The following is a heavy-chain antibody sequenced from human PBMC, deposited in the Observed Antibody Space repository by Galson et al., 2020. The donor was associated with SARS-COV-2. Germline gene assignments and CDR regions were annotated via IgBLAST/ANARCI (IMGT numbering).Heavy chain of an antibody. CDR2: ISRDGSP. CDR1: GFTLSDYW. J-gene: IGHJ4*02. Sequence: GGSLRLSCAASGFTLSDYWMHWVRQVPGKGLEWVSRISRDGSPNYADSVRGRFTISRDIAKNTLYLQMNSLRAEDTAVYFCARYGDKWDFDFWGQGTLVTVSS. V-gene: IGHV3-74*01. D-gene: IGHD1-26*01. CDR3: ARYGDKWDFDF.